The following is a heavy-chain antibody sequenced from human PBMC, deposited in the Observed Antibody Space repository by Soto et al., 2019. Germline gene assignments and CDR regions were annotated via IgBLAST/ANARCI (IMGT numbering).Heavy chain of an antibody. Sequence: ASVKVSCKASGYTFTNYGVSWVRQVPGQGLEWMGWISGYNDNTNYAQKFQGRVTMTTDTSTSTAYMELSSLRPDDTAIYYCARELLRFFDWFPRGDDAFDVWGQGTMVTVSS. V-gene: IGHV1-18*01. J-gene: IGHJ3*01. D-gene: IGHD3-9*01. CDR2: ISGYNDNT. CDR1: GYTFTNYG. CDR3: ARELLRFFDWFPRGDDAFDV.